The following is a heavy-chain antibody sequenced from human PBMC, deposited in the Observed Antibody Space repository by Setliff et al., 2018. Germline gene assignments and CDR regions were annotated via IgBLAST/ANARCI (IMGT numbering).Heavy chain of an antibody. Sequence: SVKVSCKASGGTFSSYAISWVRQAPGQGLEWMGRIIPIFGTANYAQKFQGRVTITADKSTSTAYMELSSLRSEDTAVYYCARRRGYCSGGSCSDGWVNWFDPWGQGTLVTVSS. D-gene: IGHD2-15*01. V-gene: IGHV1-69*06. CDR2: IIPIFGTA. J-gene: IGHJ5*02. CDR3: ARRRGYCSGGSCSDGWVNWFDP. CDR1: GGTFSSYA.